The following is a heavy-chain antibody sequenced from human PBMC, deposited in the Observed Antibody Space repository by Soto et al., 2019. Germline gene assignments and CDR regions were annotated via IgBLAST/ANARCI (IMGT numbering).Heavy chain of an antibody. D-gene: IGHD3-9*01. V-gene: IGHV4-38-2*02. CDR3: ARDSYYDILTGYYHFDY. CDR1: GYSISIGYY. Sequence: SETLSLTCAVSGYSISIGYYCGCIRQPPGKGLEWIGSIYHSGSTYYNPSLKSRVTISVDTSKNQFSLKLSSVTAADTAVYYCARDSYYDILTGYYHFDYWGQGTLVTVSS. CDR2: IYHSGST. J-gene: IGHJ4*02.